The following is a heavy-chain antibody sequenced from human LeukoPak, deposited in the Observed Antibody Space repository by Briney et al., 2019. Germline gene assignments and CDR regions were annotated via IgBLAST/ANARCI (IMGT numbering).Heavy chain of an antibody. Sequence: SGTPSPTSTVSGDSPCSTGDYSGWIRQPPGKGLEFVVSIEYRWKSNYNPYLNSRVTISLDTTKIQFSLKLNSETASDTGVDYCARLNYHDSFADYWGQGTLVTVSS. CDR2: IEYRWKS. V-gene: IGHV4-39*01. CDR1: GDSPCSTGDY. D-gene: IGHD3-10*01. J-gene: IGHJ4*02. CDR3: ARLNYHDSFADY.